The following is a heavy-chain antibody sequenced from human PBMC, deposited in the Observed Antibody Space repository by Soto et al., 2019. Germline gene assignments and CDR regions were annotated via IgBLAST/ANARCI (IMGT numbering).Heavy chain of an antibody. Sequence: TLSLTCTVSGGSISSPNFYWSWIRQHPGKGLEWIGHIYYNGTTYYNPTLKSRVTMSVDTSKNQFSLKLSSVTAVDTAVYYCARVQTASYYYYAMDVWGQGTTVTVSS. V-gene: IGHV4-31*03. CDR2: IYYNGTT. CDR3: ARVQTASYYYYAMDV. CDR1: GGSISSPNFY. J-gene: IGHJ6*02.